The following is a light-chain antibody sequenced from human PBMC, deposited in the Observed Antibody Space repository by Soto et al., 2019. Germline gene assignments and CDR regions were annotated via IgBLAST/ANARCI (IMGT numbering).Light chain of an antibody. J-gene: IGKJ2*01. V-gene: IGKV3D-20*02. CDR3: QQRTIWPRVYT. CDR1: QSVSSSY. CDR2: DTS. Sequence: IVLTQSPGTLSLSPGERATLSCRASQSVSSSYLAWYQQTPGQAPRLLIYDTSTRATGTPARFSGSGSGTDFTLTITSLEPEDFAVYYCQQRTIWPRVYTFGQGTKADI.